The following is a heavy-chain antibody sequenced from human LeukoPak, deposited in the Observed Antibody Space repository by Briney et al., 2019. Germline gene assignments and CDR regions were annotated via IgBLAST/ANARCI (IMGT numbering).Heavy chain of an antibody. J-gene: IGHJ4*02. V-gene: IGHV3-7*04. CDR1: GFPFSSYW. D-gene: IGHD5-24*01. CDR3: TRVGYIDEGIDY. CDR2: IKQDGSKK. Sequence: GGSLRLSCVASGFPFSSYWMTWVRQAPGKGLEWVANIKQDGSKKSYVDSVKGRFTISRDNAKNTLYLQMNGLRAEDTAIYYCTRVGYIDEGIDYWGQGTLVTVSS.